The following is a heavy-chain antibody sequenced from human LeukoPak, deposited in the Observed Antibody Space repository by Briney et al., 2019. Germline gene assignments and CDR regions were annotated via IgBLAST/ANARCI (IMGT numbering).Heavy chain of an antibody. J-gene: IGHJ2*01. CDR2: IRTTGDT. Sequence: PGGSLRLSCAVSGFTFYYYDMRWVHQAPGKRLKCVSAIRTTGDTHYPDSVKGRFAMSREDAKNSVHLQMNTLRAGDTAVYYCARGVSYYYDNSGHPGWYFDLWGRGTLVTVSS. CDR3: ARGVSYYYDNSGHPGWYFDL. D-gene: IGHD3-22*01. V-gene: IGHV3-13*01. CDR1: GFTFYYYD.